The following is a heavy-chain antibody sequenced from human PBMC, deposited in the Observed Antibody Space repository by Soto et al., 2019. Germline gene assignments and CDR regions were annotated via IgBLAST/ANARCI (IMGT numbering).Heavy chain of an antibody. J-gene: IGHJ2*01. CDR2: ISGAGGST. V-gene: IGHV3-23*01. Sequence: EVQLLESGGGLVQPGGSLRLSCAASQLTFSYYAMGWVRQAPGKGLEWVSLISGAGGSTNYADSVKGRFAISRDNSENTLYLQLNSLSAEDTAVYNCAKGRPPFDLWGRGTLVIVSS. D-gene: IGHD6-6*01. CDR1: QLTFSYYA. CDR3: AKGRPPFDL.